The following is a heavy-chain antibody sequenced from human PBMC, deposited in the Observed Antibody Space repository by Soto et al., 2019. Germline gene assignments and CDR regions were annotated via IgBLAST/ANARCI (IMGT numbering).Heavy chain of an antibody. CDR1: GYTFTSYG. CDR2: ISAYNGNT. V-gene: IGHV1-18*01. D-gene: IGHD3-22*01. Sequence: ASVKVSCKASGYTFTSYGISWVRQAPGQGLEWMGWISAYNGNTNYAQKLQGRVTMTTDTSTSTAYMELRSLRSDDTAVYYCARAKRITMLVVVNAFDIWGQWTMVTVS. CDR3: ARAKRITMLVVVNAFDI. J-gene: IGHJ3*02.